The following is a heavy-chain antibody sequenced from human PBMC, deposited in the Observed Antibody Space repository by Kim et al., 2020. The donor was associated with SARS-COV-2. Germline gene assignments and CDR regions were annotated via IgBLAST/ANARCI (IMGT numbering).Heavy chain of an antibody. D-gene: IGHD6-19*01. CDR3: ARGPRIAVAGLYYYGMDV. CDR1: GGSFSGYY. Sequence: SGTLSLTCAVYGGSFSGYYWSWIRQPPGKGLEWIGEINHSGSTNYNPSLKSRVTISVDTSKNQFSLKLSSVTAADTAVYYCARGPRIAVAGLYYYGMDVWGQGTTVTVSS. J-gene: IGHJ6*02. V-gene: IGHV4-34*01. CDR2: INHSGST.